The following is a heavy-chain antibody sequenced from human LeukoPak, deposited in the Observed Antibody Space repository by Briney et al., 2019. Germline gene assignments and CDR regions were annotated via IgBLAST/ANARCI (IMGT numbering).Heavy chain of an antibody. D-gene: IGHD2-21*01. CDR3: ARAEVIAIFDY. CDR1: GFTVSSNY. J-gene: IGHJ4*02. CDR2: IYSGGST. Sequence: GGSLRLSCAASGFTVSSNYMSWVRQAPGKGLEWASIIYSGGSTYYADSVKGRFTISRDNSKNTLYLQMNSLRAEDTAVYYCARAEVIAIFDYWGQGTLVTVSS. V-gene: IGHV3-66*02.